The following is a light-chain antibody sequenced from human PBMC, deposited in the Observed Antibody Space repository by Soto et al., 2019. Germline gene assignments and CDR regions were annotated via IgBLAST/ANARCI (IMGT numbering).Light chain of an antibody. CDR1: SSDVGDYNY. Sequence: QSVLTQPASVSGSPGQSITLSCTGSSSDVGDYNYVSWYQHHPGKAPKLLIYEVKNRPAGISARFSGSKSGNTASLTISGLQAEDEASYYCSSYTSRSTWVFGGGTKVTVL. CDR3: SSYTSRSTWV. CDR2: EVK. J-gene: IGLJ3*02. V-gene: IGLV2-14*01.